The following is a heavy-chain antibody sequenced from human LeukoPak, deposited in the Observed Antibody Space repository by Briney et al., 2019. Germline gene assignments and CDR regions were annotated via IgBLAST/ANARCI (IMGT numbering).Heavy chain of an antibody. CDR2: ISAYNGNT. Sequence: ASVKVSCKASGYTFTSYGISWVRQAPGQGLEWMGWISAYNGNTNYAQKLQGRVTMTTDTSTSTAYMELRSPRSDDTAVYYCARAAGSGWYSNYYYYYYMDVWGKGTTVTISS. CDR1: GYTFTSYG. V-gene: IGHV1-18*01. D-gene: IGHD6-19*01. J-gene: IGHJ6*03. CDR3: ARAAGSGWYSNYYYYYYMDV.